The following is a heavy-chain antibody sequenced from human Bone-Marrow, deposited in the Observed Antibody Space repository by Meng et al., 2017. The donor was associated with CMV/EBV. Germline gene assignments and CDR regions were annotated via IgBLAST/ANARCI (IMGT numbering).Heavy chain of an antibody. CDR1: GGSVSSGSYY. CDR3: ARDGAHETIFGVVHYYGMDV. J-gene: IGHJ6*02. D-gene: IGHD3-3*01. Sequence: GSLRLSCTVSGGSVSSGSYYWSWIRQPPGKGLEWIGYIYYSGSTNYNPSLKSRVTISVDTSKNQFSLKLSSVTAADTAVYYCARDGAHETIFGVVHYYGMDVWGQGTTVTVSS. V-gene: IGHV4-61*01. CDR2: IYYSGST.